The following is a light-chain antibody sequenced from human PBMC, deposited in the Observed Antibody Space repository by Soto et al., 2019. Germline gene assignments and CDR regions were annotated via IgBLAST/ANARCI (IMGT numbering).Light chain of an antibody. CDR3: SSYAGSYGYV. J-gene: IGLJ1*01. CDR2: DVS. CDR1: GSVVGHYNY. V-gene: IGLV2-11*01. Sequence: QSVLTQPRSVSGSPRPSVTISWTGNGSVVGHYNYVSWYQQNPGKAPKLMIHDVSKRPSGVPDRFSGSKSGYTASLTISGLQAEDEADYYCSSYAGSYGYVFGTGTKVTVL.